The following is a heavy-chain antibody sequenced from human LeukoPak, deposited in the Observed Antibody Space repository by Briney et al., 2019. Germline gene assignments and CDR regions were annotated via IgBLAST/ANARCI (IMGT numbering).Heavy chain of an antibody. CDR1: GFTFSDYG. V-gene: IGHV3-30*18. J-gene: IGHJ5*02. Sequence: PGGSLRLSCAASGFTFSDYGMQWVRQAPGQGLEWVALISTDGSHKDYADSVKGRFTLSRDNSKNTLYLQMNSLRDEDTAVYYCAKDGTSSWFGEATWGQGTLVTVSS. CDR2: ISTDGSHK. D-gene: IGHD6-13*01. CDR3: AKDGTSSWFGEAT.